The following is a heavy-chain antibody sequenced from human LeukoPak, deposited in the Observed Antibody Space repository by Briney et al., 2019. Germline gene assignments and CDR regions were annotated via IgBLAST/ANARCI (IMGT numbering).Heavy chain of an antibody. CDR2: IYYSGST. CDR3: ASGLKGDILTGRTSYYFDY. D-gene: IGHD3-9*01. CDR1: GGSISSSSYY. V-gene: IGHV4-39*01. J-gene: IGHJ4*02. Sequence: SETLSLTCTVSGGSISSSSYYWGWIRQPPGKGLEWIGSIYYSGSTYYNPSLKSRVTMSVDTSKNQFSLTLSSVTAADTAVYYCASGLKGDILTGRTSYYFDYWGQGTLVTVSS.